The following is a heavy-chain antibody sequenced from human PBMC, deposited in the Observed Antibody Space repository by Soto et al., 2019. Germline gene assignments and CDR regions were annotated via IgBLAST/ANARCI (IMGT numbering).Heavy chain of an antibody. CDR3: TRHDFWTVNYYYYMDV. V-gene: IGHV3-73*01. CDR1: GFTFSGSA. Sequence: GGSLRLSCAASGFTFSGSAMHWVRQASGKGLEWVGRIRSKANSYATAYAASVKGRFTISRDDSKNTAYLQMNSLKTEDTAVYYCTRHDFWTVNYYYYMDVWGKGTTVTVSS. D-gene: IGHD3-3*01. J-gene: IGHJ6*03. CDR2: IRSKANSYAT.